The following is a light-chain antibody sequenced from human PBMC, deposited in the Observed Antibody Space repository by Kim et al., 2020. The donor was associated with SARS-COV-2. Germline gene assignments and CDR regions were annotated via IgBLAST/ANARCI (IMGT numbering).Light chain of an antibody. J-gene: IGKJ4*01. Sequence: LSPGEQTTLSCRASQSVDPYLSWYQQRPGQPPRVLIYDASNRATGIPVRFSGSGSGTDFTLTISSLESEDSAVYYCQQRSSWPLTFGGGTKVDIK. CDR1: QSVDPY. CDR2: DAS. V-gene: IGKV3-11*01. CDR3: QQRSSWPLT.